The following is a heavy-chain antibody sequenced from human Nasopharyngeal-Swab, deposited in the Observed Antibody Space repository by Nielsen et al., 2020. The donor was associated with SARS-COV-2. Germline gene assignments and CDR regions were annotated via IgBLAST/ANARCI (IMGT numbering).Heavy chain of an antibody. D-gene: IGHD3-22*01. CDR2: INPHSRGT. J-gene: IGHJ4*02. V-gene: IGHV1-2*02. CDR3: ARDYYDNYDSDY. Sequence: ASVKVSCKASGYTLTGYYMHWVRQAPGQGLEWMGWINPHSRGTNYEQKFQGRVTVTRDTSRSTAYIELSRLRSDDTAVYYCARDYYDNYDSDYWGQGTLVTVSS. CDR1: GYTLTGYY.